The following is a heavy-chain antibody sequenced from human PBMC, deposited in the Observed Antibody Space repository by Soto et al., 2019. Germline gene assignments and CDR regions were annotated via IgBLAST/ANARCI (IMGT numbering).Heavy chain of an antibody. V-gene: IGHV3-48*02. J-gene: IGHJ5*02. CDR1: GFTFSSYA. CDR3: ARDTKPDGYNFDH. CDR2: IDSGSGTI. Sequence: PGVSLRLSCAASGFTFSSYAMNWVRQAPGKGLEWVSYIDSGSGTIHYADSVEGRFTISRDNAKNSLYLHMNSLRDEDTAVYYCARDTKPDGYNFDHWGQGTLVTVSS. D-gene: IGHD5-12*01.